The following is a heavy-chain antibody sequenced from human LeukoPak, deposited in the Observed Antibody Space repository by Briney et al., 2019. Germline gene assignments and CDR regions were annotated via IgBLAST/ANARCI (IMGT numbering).Heavy chain of an antibody. D-gene: IGHD2-2*01. CDR2: ISAYNGNT. J-gene: IGHJ3*02. CDR3: ARGIVVVPAALGYAFDI. V-gene: IGHV1-18*01. CDR1: GYTFTSYG. Sequence: ASVKVSCKASGYTFTSYGISWVRQAPGQGLEWMGWISAYNGNTNYAQKLQGRVTMTTDTSTSTAYMELRSLRSDDTAVYYCARGIVVVPAALGYAFDIWGQGTMVTVSS.